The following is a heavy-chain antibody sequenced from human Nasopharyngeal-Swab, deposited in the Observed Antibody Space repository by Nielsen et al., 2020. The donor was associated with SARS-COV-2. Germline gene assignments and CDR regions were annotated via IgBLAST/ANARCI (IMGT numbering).Heavy chain of an antibody. CDR3: AKDLSLVVITTPNY. CDR1: GFTFSSYA. D-gene: IGHD3-22*01. CDR2: ISGSGGST. Sequence: GESLKISCAASGFTFSSYAMSWVRQAPGEGLEWVSAISGSGGSTYYADSVKGRFTISRDNSKNTLYLQMNSLRAEDTAVYYCAKDLSLVVITTPNYWGQGTLVTVSS. J-gene: IGHJ4*02. V-gene: IGHV3-23*01.